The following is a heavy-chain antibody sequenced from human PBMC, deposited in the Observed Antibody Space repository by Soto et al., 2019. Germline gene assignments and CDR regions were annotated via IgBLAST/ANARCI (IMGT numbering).Heavy chain of an antibody. CDR2: INPNSGGT. D-gene: IGHD6-13*01. Sequence: QVQLVQSGAEVKKPGASVKVSCKASGYTFTGYYMHWVRQAPGQGLEWMGWINPNSGGTNYAQKFHGRVTKTREPSISTAYMELSRRRSDDTAVYYCARGSAAGLNWYFDLWGRGTLVPVSS. CDR3: ARGSAAGLNWYFDL. V-gene: IGHV1-2*02. J-gene: IGHJ2*01. CDR1: GYTFTGYY.